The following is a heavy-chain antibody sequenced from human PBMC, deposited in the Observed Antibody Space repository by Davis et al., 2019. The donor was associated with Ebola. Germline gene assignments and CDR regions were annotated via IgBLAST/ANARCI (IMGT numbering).Heavy chain of an antibody. CDR1: GGSINSGGHY. D-gene: IGHD3-16*01. J-gene: IGHJ3*02. CDR2: IYYSGST. V-gene: IGHV4-31*03. CDR3: ARRGGLGPFDI. Sequence: SETLSLTCTVSGGSINSGGHYWSWIRQHPGKGLEWIGYIYYSGSTYYNPSLKSRVTISVDTSKNQFSLKLSSVTAADTAVYYCARRGGLGPFDIWGQGTMVTVSS.